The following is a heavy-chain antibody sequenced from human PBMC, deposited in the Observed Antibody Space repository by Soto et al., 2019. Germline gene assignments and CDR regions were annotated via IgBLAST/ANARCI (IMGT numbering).Heavy chain of an antibody. J-gene: IGHJ4*02. CDR1: GFTFTSVA. Sequence: GGSLRLSCAASGFTFTSVAVSWLRQAPGKGLEWVSTLSGSGATTYYADSVKGRFTISRDNSKNTLYLQMNSLRAEDTALYYCAKTRESGIYFYFDSWGQGALVTVSS. CDR2: LSGSGATT. V-gene: IGHV3-23*01. D-gene: IGHD1-26*01. CDR3: AKTRESGIYFYFDS.